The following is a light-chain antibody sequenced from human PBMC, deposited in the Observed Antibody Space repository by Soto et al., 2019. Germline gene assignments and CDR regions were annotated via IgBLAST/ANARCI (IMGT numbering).Light chain of an antibody. CDR1: QTISNY. CDR3: QQSYNVPFT. V-gene: IGKV1-39*01. J-gene: IGKJ3*01. Sequence: DIQMTQSPASLAASLGDRITISCRASQTISNYLNWYHQKPGEAPKILIYGASTLQSGVPSSVSGSGSGTEFTLSISSLQPEDFGTYYCQQSYNVPFTFGPGTKV. CDR2: GAS.